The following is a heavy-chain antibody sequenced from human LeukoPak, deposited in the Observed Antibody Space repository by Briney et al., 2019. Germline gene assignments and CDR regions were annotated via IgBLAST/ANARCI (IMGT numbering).Heavy chain of an antibody. CDR1: GFTFRSYA. CDR3: AKDLGVLLWFGSFDY. Sequence: GGSLRLSCAASGFTFRSYAIHWVRQAPGKGLEWVTVISFDGVNTYYADSVKGRFTISRDNSKNMLYLQMNSLRAEDTAVYYCAKDLGVLLWFGSFDYWGQGTLVTVSS. CDR2: ISFDGVNT. J-gene: IGHJ4*02. D-gene: IGHD3-10*01. V-gene: IGHV3-30-3*01.